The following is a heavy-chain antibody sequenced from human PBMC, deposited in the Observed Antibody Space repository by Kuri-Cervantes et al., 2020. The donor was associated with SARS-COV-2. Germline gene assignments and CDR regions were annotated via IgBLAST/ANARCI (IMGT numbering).Heavy chain of an antibody. CDR3: VRDGDHWNFDY. Sequence: GGSLRLSCAASGFTFSRYWIHWVRQAPGKGLVWVSRINPDGGYTNNADSVKGRFTLSRDNAKNMLFLQMNSLRAEDTAVYYCVRDGDHWNFDYWGQGTLVTVSS. CDR2: INPDGGYT. CDR1: GFTFSRYW. D-gene: IGHD1-1*01. J-gene: IGHJ4*02. V-gene: IGHV3-74*01.